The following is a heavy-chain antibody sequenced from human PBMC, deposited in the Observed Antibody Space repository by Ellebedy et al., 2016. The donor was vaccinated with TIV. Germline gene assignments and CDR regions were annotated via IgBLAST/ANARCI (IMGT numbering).Heavy chain of an antibody. CDR3: AGGLNYGSGGYFDF. J-gene: IGHJ2*01. V-gene: IGHV4-4*02. CDR1: GDSISSSKW. D-gene: IGHD3-10*01. CDR2: IYHTGTT. Sequence: MPSETLSLTWAVSGDSISSSKWWSWVRQPPGKGLEWIGEIYHTGTTNYNPSLKSRVTISVDKSKNQFSLKLSSVTAADTAVYYCAGGLNYGSGGYFDFWGRGTLVTVSS.